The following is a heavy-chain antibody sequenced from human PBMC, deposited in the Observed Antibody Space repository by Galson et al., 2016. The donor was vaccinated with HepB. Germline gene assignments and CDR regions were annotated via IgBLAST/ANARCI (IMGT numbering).Heavy chain of an antibody. CDR3: ARLRTVTTLSRYYYGVDV. CDR2: VSYDESSK. D-gene: IGHD4-17*01. CDR1: GFTFSSYA. V-gene: IGHV3-30-3*01. J-gene: IGHJ6*02. Sequence: SLRLSCAASGFTFSSYAMHWVRQAPGKGLEWVAVVSYDESSKYYADSVKGRFTIARDNSKNTLYLQMNSLRAEDTAVYYCARLRTVTTLSRYYYGVDVWGQGTTVTVSS.